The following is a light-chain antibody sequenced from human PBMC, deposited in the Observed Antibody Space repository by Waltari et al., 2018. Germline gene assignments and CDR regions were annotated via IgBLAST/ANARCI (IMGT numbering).Light chain of an antibody. CDR3: AAWDGTWTVGLNDCV. V-gene: IGLV1-44*01. CDR2: NNN. Sequence: SVLSQPPPVSGTPGQRVTIYCSGSISDIGSNTVSWSQQLPGRAPRPLLYNNNKGPSGVPFRFSGSKSGTSASLTINGLRFEDEADYFCAAWDGTWTVGLNDCVFGTGTTVSVL. CDR1: ISDIGSNT. J-gene: IGLJ1*01.